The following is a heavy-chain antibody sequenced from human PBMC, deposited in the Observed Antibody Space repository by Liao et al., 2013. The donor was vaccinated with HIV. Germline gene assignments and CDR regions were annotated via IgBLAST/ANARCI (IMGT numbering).Heavy chain of an antibody. CDR1: GGSFSAYY. J-gene: IGHJ2*01. D-gene: IGHD3-10*01. V-gene: IGHV4-34*02. CDR2: INHRGTT. Sequence: QVQLQQWGAGLLKPSETLSLTCAVYGGSFSAYYWSWIRQPPGKGLEWIGEINHRGTTNYNPSLKSRVTISVDTSKNQFSLKVDSMTAADTALYYCAGRHEARGYFDLWGRGSLVTVSS. CDR3: AGRHEARGYFDL.